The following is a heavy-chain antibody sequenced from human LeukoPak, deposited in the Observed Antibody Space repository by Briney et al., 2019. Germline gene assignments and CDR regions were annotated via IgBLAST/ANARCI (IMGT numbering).Heavy chain of an antibody. CDR1: GFRFNNYW. V-gene: IGHV3-7*01. CDR2: IKQDGSYR. D-gene: IGHD6-13*01. Sequence: PGGSLRLSCEGSGFRFNNYWMTWVRQAPGKGLEWVANIKQDGSYRAYVDSVKGLFTISRDNAKNSLYLQMNSLRVEDTAVYFCARDRGVAADGTVGWFDTWGQGTLVTVSS. CDR3: ARDRGVAADGTVGWFDT. J-gene: IGHJ5*02.